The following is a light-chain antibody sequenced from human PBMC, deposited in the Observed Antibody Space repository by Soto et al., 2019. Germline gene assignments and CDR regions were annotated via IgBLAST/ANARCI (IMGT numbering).Light chain of an antibody. CDR2: AAS. J-gene: IGKJ4*01. V-gene: IGKV1-39*01. Sequence: DIQMTQSPSSLSASVGDRVTIICRASQSISTFLNWYQQKPGKAPKLLIYAASSLQSGVPSRFSGSGSGTDFTLTISNLQPEDFATYSCQQSYGVPLTFGGGTRVEI. CDR1: QSISTF. CDR3: QQSYGVPLT.